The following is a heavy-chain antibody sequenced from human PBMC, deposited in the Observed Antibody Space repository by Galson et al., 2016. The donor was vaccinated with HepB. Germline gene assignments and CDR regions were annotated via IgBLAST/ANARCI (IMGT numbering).Heavy chain of an antibody. J-gene: IGHJ6*02. Sequence: SLRLSCAASGFSFSSYSMNWVRQAPGKGLEWVSYISSSSSTIYYADSVKGRFTISRDNGKNSLYLQMNSLRTEDTALYYCGKDWGSLWESSGKGMDVVGQATTVTVSS. D-gene: IGHD3-10*01. V-gene: IGHV3-48*01. CDR1: GFSFSSYS. CDR2: ISSSSSTI. CDR3: GKDWGSLWESSGKGMDV.